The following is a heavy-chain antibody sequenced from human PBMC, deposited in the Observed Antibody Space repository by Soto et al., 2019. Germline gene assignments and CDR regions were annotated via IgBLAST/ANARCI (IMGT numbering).Heavy chain of an antibody. CDR2: ISSSSSTI. CDR1: GFTFSSYS. J-gene: IGHJ4*02. CDR3: ARSTSVTVLRFLEWLLYDDD. Sequence: PGGSLRLSSAASGFTFSSYSMNWVRQAPGKGLEWVSYISSSSSTIYYADSVKGRFTISRDNAKNSLYLQMNSLRDEDTAVYYCARSTSVTVLRFLEWLLYDDDWGQGTLVTVSS. D-gene: IGHD3-3*01. V-gene: IGHV3-48*02.